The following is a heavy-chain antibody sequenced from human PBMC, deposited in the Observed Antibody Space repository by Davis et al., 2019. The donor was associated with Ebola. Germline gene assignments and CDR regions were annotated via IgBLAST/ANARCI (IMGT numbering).Heavy chain of an antibody. J-gene: IGHJ4*02. CDR3: ARDRNSGSYTATNY. CDR2: ITTYKGNT. CDR1: GYNFLTYD. Sequence: ASVKVSCKASGYNFLTYDINGLRQAPGQGLEWMGWITTYKGNTDYSQKVQGRVTMTRDTSTSTVYMELSSLRSEDTAVYYCARDRNSGSYTATNYWGQGTLVTVSS. V-gene: IGHV1-8*02. D-gene: IGHD1-26*01.